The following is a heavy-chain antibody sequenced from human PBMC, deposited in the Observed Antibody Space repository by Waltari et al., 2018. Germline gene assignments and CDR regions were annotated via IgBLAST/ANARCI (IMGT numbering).Heavy chain of an antibody. J-gene: IGHJ5*02. CDR1: GGSISSSSYY. CDR3: AREQQLVPFWFDP. CDR2: IYYSGST. Sequence: QLQLQESGPGLVKPSETLSLTCTVSGGSISSSSYYWGWIRQHPGKGLDWIGSIYYSGSTYYNPSLKSRVTISVDTSKNQFSLKLSSVAAAATAVYYCAREQQLVPFWFDPWGQGTLVTVSS. D-gene: IGHD6-13*01. V-gene: IGHV4-39*07.